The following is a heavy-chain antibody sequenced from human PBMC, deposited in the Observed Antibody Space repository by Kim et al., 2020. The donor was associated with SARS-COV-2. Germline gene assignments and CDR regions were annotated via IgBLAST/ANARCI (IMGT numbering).Heavy chain of an antibody. D-gene: IGHD1-26*01. J-gene: IGHJ4*02. V-gene: IGHV3-48*02. Sequence: GGSLRLSCAASGFTFSSYSMNWVRQAPGKGLEWVSYISSSSSTIYYADSVKGRFTISRDNAKNSLYLQMNSLRDEDTAVYYCARALRGRCSGSYCFDYWGQGTLVTVSS. CDR2: ISSSSSTI. CDR3: ARALRGRCSGSYCFDY. CDR1: GFTFSSYS.